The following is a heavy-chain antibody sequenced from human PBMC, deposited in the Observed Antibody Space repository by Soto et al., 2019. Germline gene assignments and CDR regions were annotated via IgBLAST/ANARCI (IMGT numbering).Heavy chain of an antibody. CDR1: GGTFSSYA. CDR2: IIPIFGTA. Sequence: QVQLVQSGAEVKKPGSSVKVSCKASGGTFSSYAISWVRQAPGQGLEWMGGIIPIFGTANYAQKFQGRVTITADESTSTAYMELRSLRSEDTAVYYWARAQGYSGYDGLSNWGQGTLVTVSS. J-gene: IGHJ4*02. D-gene: IGHD5-12*01. CDR3: ARAQGYSGYDGLSN. V-gene: IGHV1-69*12.